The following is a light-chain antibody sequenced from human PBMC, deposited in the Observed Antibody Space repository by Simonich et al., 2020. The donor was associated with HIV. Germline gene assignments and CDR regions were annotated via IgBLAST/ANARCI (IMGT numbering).Light chain of an antibody. Sequence: DIVMTQSPLSLPVTPGEPASISCRSSQSLLSSNGYNYLDWYLQKPGQSPQLLIYLGSNRASGVPDRFSGSGSGTDFTLQISRVEAEDVGVYYCMQGTHWPITFGQGTRLEIK. CDR2: LGS. CDR1: QSLLSSNGYNY. J-gene: IGKJ5*01. CDR3: MQGTHWPIT. V-gene: IGKV2-28*01.